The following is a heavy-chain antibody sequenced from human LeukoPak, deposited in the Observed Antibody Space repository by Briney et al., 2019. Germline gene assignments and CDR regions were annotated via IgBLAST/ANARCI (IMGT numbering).Heavy chain of an antibody. Sequence: ASVKVSCKASGGTFSSYVISWVRQAPGQGLEWMGGIIPIFGTANYAQKFQGRVTITADESTSTAYMGLSSLRSEDTAVYYCARALLRYCSSTSCYWFDPWGQGTLVTVSS. CDR2: IIPIFGTA. V-gene: IGHV1-69*01. CDR3: ARALLRYCSSTSCYWFDP. CDR1: GGTFSSYV. J-gene: IGHJ5*02. D-gene: IGHD2-2*01.